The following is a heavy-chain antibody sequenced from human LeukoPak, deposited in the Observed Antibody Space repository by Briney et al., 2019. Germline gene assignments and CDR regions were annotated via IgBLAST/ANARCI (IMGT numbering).Heavy chain of an antibody. CDR3: ARERELPDWYFDL. D-gene: IGHD1-26*01. J-gene: IGHJ2*01. Sequence: PGGSLRLSCAASGFTFSSYEMNWVRQAPGRGLEWVSYISSSGSTIYYANSVKGRFTISRDNAKNSLYLQMNSLRAEDMAVYYCARERELPDWYFDLWGRGTLVTVSS. V-gene: IGHV3-48*03. CDR2: ISSSGSTI. CDR1: GFTFSSYE.